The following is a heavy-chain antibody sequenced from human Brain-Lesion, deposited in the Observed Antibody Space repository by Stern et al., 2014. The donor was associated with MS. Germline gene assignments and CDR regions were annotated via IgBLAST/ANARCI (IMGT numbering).Heavy chain of an antibody. Sequence: QVQLVQSGAELKKPGSSVKVSCKASGGTFSSYTVSWVRQAPGQGLEWMGKISPIRGVANYGPKFQGRVTITADKFTGTAYMEVTSLRSEDTAIYYCATSPYGLDAWGQGTTVTVSS. CDR1: GGTFSSYT. J-gene: IGHJ6*02. CDR3: ATSPYGLDA. V-gene: IGHV1-69*09. CDR2: ISPIRGVA.